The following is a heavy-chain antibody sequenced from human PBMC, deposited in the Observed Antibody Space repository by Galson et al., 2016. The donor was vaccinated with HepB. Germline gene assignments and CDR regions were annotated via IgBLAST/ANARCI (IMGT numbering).Heavy chain of an antibody. V-gene: IGHV5-51*01. D-gene: IGHD2-21*02. J-gene: IGHJ4*02. Sequence: QSGAEVKKPGESLKISCRASGYTFTNFWIGWVRQMPGKDLEWVGIMSPGDSDARYSPSFQGQVTMSADKSISTAYLQWSSLKAWDTAIYYCARHALGGHIVVVTAPFDSWGQGTLVTVSS. CDR1: GYTFTNFW. CDR3: ARHALGGHIVVVTAPFDS. CDR2: MSPGDSDA.